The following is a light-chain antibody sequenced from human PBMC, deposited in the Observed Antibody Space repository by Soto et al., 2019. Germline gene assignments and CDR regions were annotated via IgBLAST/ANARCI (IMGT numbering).Light chain of an antibody. CDR2: AAS. V-gene: IGKV1-12*01. J-gene: IGKJ3*01. Sequence: DIQMTQSPSSVSASVGDRVTITCRASQGISNWLAWYQQKPGKTPSLLIHAASSLQSGVPSRFSGSGYGTDFTLTISSLQPEDFATYFCQQANSLPVTFGPGTKVDIK. CDR3: QQANSLPVT. CDR1: QGISNW.